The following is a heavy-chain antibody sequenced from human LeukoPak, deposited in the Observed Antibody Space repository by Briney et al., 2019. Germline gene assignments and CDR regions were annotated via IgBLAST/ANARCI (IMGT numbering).Heavy chain of an antibody. V-gene: IGHV1-2*02. Sequence: ASVKVSCKTSGYTFAGHHIHWVRQAPGQGLEWMGWINPSSGDTKYAQNFQDRVIMSRDTSISTAYMDLSRLSSDDTAIYYCARAGHDSSGYSFRLDYWGQGTLVPVSS. D-gene: IGHD3-22*01. CDR2: INPSSGDT. CDR3: ARAGHDSSGYSFRLDY. CDR1: GYTFAGHH. J-gene: IGHJ4*02.